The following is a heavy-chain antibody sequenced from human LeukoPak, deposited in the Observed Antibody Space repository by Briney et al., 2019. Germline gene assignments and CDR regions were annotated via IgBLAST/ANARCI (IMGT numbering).Heavy chain of an antibody. CDR2: IIPIIGIA. D-gene: IGHD3-10*01. CDR3: ARSNYGSGSYYKGLRYYGMDV. Sequence: ASVKVSCKASGGAFSSYVVNWVRQAPGQGLEWMGRIIPIIGIANYAQKFQGRVTITADKSTSTAYMELSSLRSEDTAVYYCARSNYGSGSYYKGLRYYGMDVWGQGTTVTVSS. CDR1: GGAFSSYV. V-gene: IGHV1-69*04. J-gene: IGHJ6*02.